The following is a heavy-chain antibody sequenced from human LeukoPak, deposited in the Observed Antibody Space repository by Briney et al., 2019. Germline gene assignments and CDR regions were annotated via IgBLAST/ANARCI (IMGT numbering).Heavy chain of an antibody. J-gene: IGHJ4*02. Sequence: SETLSLTCAVYGGSFSGYYWSWIRQPPGKGLEWIGEINHSGSTNYNPSLKSRVTISVDTSKNQFSLKLSSVTAADTAVHYCARGLRRYCSSTSCPYYFDYWGQGTLVTVSS. V-gene: IGHV4-34*01. CDR2: INHSGST. D-gene: IGHD2-2*01. CDR3: ARGLRRYCSSTSCPYYFDY. CDR1: GGSFSGYY.